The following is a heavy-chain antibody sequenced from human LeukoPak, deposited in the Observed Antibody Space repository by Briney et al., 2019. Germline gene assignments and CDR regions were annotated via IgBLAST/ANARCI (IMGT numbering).Heavy chain of an antibody. V-gene: IGHV4-59*01. CDR1: GGSMRSYY. J-gene: IGHJ4*02. CDR2: VYYSGSI. Sequence: SETLSFTCSVSGGSMRSYYWNWIRQPPGKGLEWIGYVYYSGSINYNPSLKSRVTISVDTSKNQFSLRLTSVTAADTAVYYCAREDAAFDYWGQGTLFIVSS. D-gene: IGHD2-2*01. CDR3: AREDAAFDY.